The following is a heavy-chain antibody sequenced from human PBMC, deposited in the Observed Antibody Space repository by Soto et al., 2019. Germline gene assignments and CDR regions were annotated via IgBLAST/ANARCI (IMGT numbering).Heavy chain of an antibody. CDR1: ADSVSSNSAT. J-gene: IGHJ5*01. CDR3: ARDFNDFCRFDS. D-gene: IGHD3-3*01. CDR2: TYYRSKWYN. Sequence: HSHSLTWAISADSVSSNSATWNWSRQFPSKGLEWLGRTYYRSKWYNDYAVSVKSRITINPDTSKNQFSLQLNSVTPEDTVVYYCARDFNDFCRFDSWGQGTLVTVYS. V-gene: IGHV6-1*01.